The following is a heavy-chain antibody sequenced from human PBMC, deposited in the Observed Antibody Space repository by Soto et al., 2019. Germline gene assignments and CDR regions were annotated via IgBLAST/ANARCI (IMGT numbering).Heavy chain of an antibody. D-gene: IGHD3-16*01. Sequence: ASVKVSCKASGYSFTNNDVSWVRQATGQGLEWMGWMNPGSGDTGYAQKFQGRVTMTRAISIAKAYMELSSLRSDDTAIYYCARRETFGSLSYFDPWGQGTLVTVAS. CDR3: ARRETFGSLSYFDP. CDR2: MNPGSGDT. J-gene: IGHJ5*02. CDR1: GYSFTNND. V-gene: IGHV1-8*01.